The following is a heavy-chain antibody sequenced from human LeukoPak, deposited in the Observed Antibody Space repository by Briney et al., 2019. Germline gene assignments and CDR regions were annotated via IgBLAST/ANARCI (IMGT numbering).Heavy chain of an antibody. CDR1: GFTFSRYV. CDR3: ARPNYYDSGSHVFDI. J-gene: IGHJ3*02. D-gene: IGHD3-10*01. CDR2: ISWDGKNK. Sequence: GGSLRLSCAASGFTFSRYVMHWIRQAPGKGLERVAVISWDGKNKYYADSVKGRFTISRDNSKNTLFLEMNSLRPEDTAVYYCARPNYYDSGSHVFDIWGQGTMVTVSS. V-gene: IGHV3-30*04.